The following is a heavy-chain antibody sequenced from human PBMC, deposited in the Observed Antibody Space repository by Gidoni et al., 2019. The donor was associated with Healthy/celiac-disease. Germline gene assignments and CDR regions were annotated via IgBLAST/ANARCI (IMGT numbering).Heavy chain of an antibody. CDR3: ARDGGGILTEGGFDY. V-gene: IGHV3-30-3*01. CDR2: ISYDGSNK. J-gene: IGHJ4*02. D-gene: IGHD3-9*01. CDR1: GFTFSSYA. Sequence: QVQLVESGGGVVQPGRSLRLSCAASGFTFSSYAMHWVRQAPGKGLGWVAVISYDGSNKYYADSVKGRFTISRDNSKNTLYLQMNSLRAEDTAVYYCARDGGGILTEGGFDYWGQGTLVTVSS.